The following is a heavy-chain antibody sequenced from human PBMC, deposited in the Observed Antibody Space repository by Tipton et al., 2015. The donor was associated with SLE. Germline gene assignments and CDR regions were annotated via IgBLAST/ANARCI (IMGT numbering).Heavy chain of an antibody. CDR2: IFPGTSDT. D-gene: IGHD5/OR15-5a*01. J-gene: IGHJ5*02. CDR1: GYSFSSYW. CDR3: ARYMVECLLKYWFDP. Sequence: QLVQSGADVKKPGESLKISCKASGYSFSSYWSGLVRQMPGKGPQYMGIIFPGTSDTRYSPSFQGQVTISANKAINTAYLQWRRLKASDTAIYYCARYMVECLLKYWFDPRGEGTQVTVS. V-gene: IGHV5-51*03.